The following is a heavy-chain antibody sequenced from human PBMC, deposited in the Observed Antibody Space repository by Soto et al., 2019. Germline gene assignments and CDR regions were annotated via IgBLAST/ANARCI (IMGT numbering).Heavy chain of an antibody. D-gene: IGHD3-9*01. CDR2: IYYRGNT. CDR3: ARLEGLATISYYFDF. J-gene: IGHJ4*02. CDR1: GDSINSDKYY. V-gene: IGHV4-39*01. Sequence: QLQLQESGPGLVKPSETLSLTCSVSGDSINSDKYYWGWIRQPPGKGLEWIGSIYYRGNTYYNPSLQTRVTISLDKSKSQCSLKLKSVTAADSAVYCCARLEGLATISYYFDFWGQGALVTVSS.